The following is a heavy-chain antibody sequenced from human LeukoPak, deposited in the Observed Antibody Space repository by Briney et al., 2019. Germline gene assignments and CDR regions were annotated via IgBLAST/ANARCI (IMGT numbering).Heavy chain of an antibody. D-gene: IGHD6-13*01. CDR1: GFTFSSYG. CDR2: IWYDGSNK. J-gene: IGHJ6*02. Sequence: GGSLRLSCAASGFTFSSYGMHWVRQAPGKGLEWVAVIWYDGSNKYYADSVKGRFTISRDNSKNTLYLNMNSLRAEDTAVYYCAREKQQPSYYGMDVWGQGTTVTVSS. V-gene: IGHV3-33*01. CDR3: AREKQQPSYYGMDV.